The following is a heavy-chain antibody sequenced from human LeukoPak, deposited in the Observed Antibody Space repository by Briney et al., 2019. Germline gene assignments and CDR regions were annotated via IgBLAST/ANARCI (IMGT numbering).Heavy chain of an antibody. CDR1: GFTFSSSW. J-gene: IGHJ4*02. Sequence: GGSLRLSCAVSGFTFSSSWMTWVRQAPGKGLEWVATMNSDGGQKSYVDSVKGRFTISRDNAKNSLYLQMNSLRAGDTAVYYCARNYAYNHFDYWGQGTLVTVSS. D-gene: IGHD5-24*01. V-gene: IGHV3-7*01. CDR3: ARNYAYNHFDY. CDR2: MNSDGGQK.